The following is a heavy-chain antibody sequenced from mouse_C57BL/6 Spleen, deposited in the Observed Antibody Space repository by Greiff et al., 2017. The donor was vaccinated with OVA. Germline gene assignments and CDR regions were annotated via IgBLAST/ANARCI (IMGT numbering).Heavy chain of an antibody. V-gene: IGHV1-72*01. D-gene: IGHD1-1*01. CDR2: IDPNSGGT. Sequence: VKLQESGAELVKPGASVKLSCKASGYTFTSYWMHWVKQRPGRGLEWIGRIDPNSGGTKYNEKFKSKATLTVDKPSSTAYMQLSSLTSEDSAVYYCARERITTVVATFDYWGQGTTLTVSS. CDR3: ARERITTVVATFDY. CDR1: GYTFTSYW. J-gene: IGHJ2*01.